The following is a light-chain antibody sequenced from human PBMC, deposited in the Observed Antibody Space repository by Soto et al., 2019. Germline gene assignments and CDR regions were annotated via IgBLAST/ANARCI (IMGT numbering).Light chain of an antibody. CDR1: QSVSSSY. J-gene: IGKJ1*01. CDR3: QRYGSSPPWT. Sequence: EIVLTQSPGTLSLSPGERATLFCRASQSVSSSYLAWYQQKPGQAPRLLIYGASSRATGIPDRFSGSGSGTDFTLTISRLEPEDFAVYYCQRYGSSPPWTFGQRTKVDIK. CDR2: GAS. V-gene: IGKV3-20*01.